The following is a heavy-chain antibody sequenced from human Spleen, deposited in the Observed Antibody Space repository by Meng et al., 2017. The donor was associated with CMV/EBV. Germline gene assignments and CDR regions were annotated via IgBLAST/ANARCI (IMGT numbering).Heavy chain of an antibody. Sequence: GESLKISCAASGFTFNNAWMSWVRQAPGKGLEWVSVIYSGGSSTYYADSVKGRFTISRDNSKNTLYLQMNSLRAEDTAVYYCAKDLFPLYSSSSPRLYYYGMDVWGQGTTVTVSS. D-gene: IGHD6-6*01. CDR2: IYSGGSST. CDR3: AKDLFPLYSSSSPRLYYYGMDV. J-gene: IGHJ6*02. CDR1: GFTFNNAW. V-gene: IGHV3-23*03.